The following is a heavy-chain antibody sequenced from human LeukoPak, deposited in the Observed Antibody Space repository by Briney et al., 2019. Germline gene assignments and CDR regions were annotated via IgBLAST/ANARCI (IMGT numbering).Heavy chain of an antibody. D-gene: IGHD5-12*01. CDR2: FDPEDGET. J-gene: IGHJ4*02. CDR1: GYTLTELS. Sequence: ASVKVSCKVSGYTLTELSMHWVRQAPGKGLEWMGGFDPEDGETIYAQKFQGRVTMTEDTSTDTAYMELSSLRSEDTAVYYCARWRPSTPIVATIDFDYWGQGTLVTVSS. V-gene: IGHV1-24*01. CDR3: ARWRPSTPIVATIDFDY.